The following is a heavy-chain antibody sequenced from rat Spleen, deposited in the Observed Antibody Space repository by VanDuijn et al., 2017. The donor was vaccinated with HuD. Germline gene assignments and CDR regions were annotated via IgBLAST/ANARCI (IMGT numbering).Heavy chain of an antibody. CDR1: GFSLTTYS. V-gene: IGHV2-63*01. CDR2: MWYDGDT. Sequence: QVQLKESGPGLVQSSETLSLICTVSGFSLTTYSVSWVRQSSGKSPEWMGKMWYDGDTAYNSALKSRLSISRDTSKNQVFLRMNSLHSDDTGTYYCTKDLYSFDSWGQGVMVTVSS. J-gene: IGHJ2*01. CDR3: TKDLYSFDS.